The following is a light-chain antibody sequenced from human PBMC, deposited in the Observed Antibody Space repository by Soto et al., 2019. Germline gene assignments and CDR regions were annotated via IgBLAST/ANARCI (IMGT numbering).Light chain of an antibody. CDR3: SSYTSTNSWV. CDR1: SRDVGGYNY. CDR2: DVS. V-gene: IGLV2-14*01. Sequence: QSALTQSASVSGSPGQSITISCTGTSRDVGGYNYVSWYQQHPGKAPKLMIYDVSNRPSGVSTRFSGSKSGNTASLTISGLQAEDEADYSCSSYTSTNSWVFGGGTKLTVL. J-gene: IGLJ3*02.